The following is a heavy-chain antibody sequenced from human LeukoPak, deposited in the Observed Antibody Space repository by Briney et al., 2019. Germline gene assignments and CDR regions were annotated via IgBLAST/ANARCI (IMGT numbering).Heavy chain of an antibody. CDR2: INHSGST. Sequence: KTSETLSLTCAVYGGSFSGYYWSWIRQPPGKGLEWIGEINHSGSTNYNPSLKSRVTISVDTSKNQFSLKLSSVTAADTAVYYCARIRRDYDYVWGSYRPSYYFDYWGQGTLVTVSS. V-gene: IGHV4-34*01. J-gene: IGHJ4*02. CDR3: ARIRRDYDYVWGSYRPSYYFDY. CDR1: GGSFSGYY. D-gene: IGHD3-16*02.